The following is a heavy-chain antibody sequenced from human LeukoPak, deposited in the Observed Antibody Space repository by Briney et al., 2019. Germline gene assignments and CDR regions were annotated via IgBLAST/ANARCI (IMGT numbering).Heavy chain of an antibody. CDR3: AGERARDTKFS. CDR1: SDSISSGGYY. V-gene: IGHV4-31*03. D-gene: IGHD3-9*01. Sequence: SETLSLICTVSSDSISSGGYYWSWIRQHPGKGLEWIGYIYYSGSTYYNPSLKSRVTISVDTSKTQFSLKLTSVTAADTAVYYCAGERARDTKFSWGQGTLVTVSS. CDR2: IYYSGST. J-gene: IGHJ4*02.